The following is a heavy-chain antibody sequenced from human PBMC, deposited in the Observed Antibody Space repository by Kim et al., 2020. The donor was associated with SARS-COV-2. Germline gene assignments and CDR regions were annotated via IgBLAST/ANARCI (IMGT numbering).Heavy chain of an antibody. Sequence: NPSLKSRGTISVGTSKNHVSLKLSSVTAADTAVYYCARAQTYYYDSKFDYWGQGTLVTVSS. CDR3: ARAQTYYYDSKFDY. V-gene: IGHV4-39*02. D-gene: IGHD3-22*01. J-gene: IGHJ4*02.